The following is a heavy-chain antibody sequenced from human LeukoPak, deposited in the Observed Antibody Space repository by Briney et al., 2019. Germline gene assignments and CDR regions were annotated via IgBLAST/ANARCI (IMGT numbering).Heavy chain of an antibody. J-gene: IGHJ3*02. D-gene: IGHD3-9*01. Sequence: ASVTVSCKASGYTFTDYYMHWVRQAPGQGLEWMGWINPISSGTNYAQNFQGRVTITRDTSISTAYMELSSLRSDDAAVYYCARVARMTSYDAFDIWGQGTMVTVSS. CDR3: ARVARMTSYDAFDI. CDR2: INPISSGT. CDR1: GYTFTDYY. V-gene: IGHV1-2*02.